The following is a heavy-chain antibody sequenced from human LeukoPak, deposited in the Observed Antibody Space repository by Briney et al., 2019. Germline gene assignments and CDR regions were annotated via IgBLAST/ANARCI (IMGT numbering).Heavy chain of an antibody. V-gene: IGHV1-46*01. Sequence: ASVKVSCKASGYTFTSYYMHWVRQAPGQGLEWMGIINPSGGSTSYAQKFQGRVTMTRDTSTSTVYMELSSLRSEDTAAYYCAREDEGGYCTGGVCYLDAFDIWGQGTMVTVSS. D-gene: IGHD2-8*02. CDR2: INPSGGST. CDR1: GYTFTSYY. J-gene: IGHJ3*02. CDR3: AREDEGGYCTGGVCYLDAFDI.